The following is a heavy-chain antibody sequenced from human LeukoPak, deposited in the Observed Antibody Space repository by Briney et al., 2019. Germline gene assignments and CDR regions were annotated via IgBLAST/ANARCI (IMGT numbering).Heavy chain of an antibody. J-gene: IGHJ4*02. CDR3: ARSRSGYYEDY. Sequence: GGSLRLSCAASEFTFSSYWMSWVRQAPGKGLEWVANIKEDGSEKYYVDSVKGRFTISRDNAKNSLSLQVNSLSAEDTAVYYCARSRSGYYEDYWGQGTLVTVSS. CDR2: IKEDGSEK. D-gene: IGHD3-22*01. CDR1: EFTFSSYW. V-gene: IGHV3-7*01.